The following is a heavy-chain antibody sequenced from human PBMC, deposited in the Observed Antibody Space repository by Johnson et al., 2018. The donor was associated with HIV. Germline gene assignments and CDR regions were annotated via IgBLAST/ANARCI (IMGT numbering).Heavy chain of an antibody. CDR3: ARDGSNFGAFDI. CDR1: GFTFSGYW. V-gene: IGHV3-7*01. J-gene: IGHJ3*02. D-gene: IGHD1-1*01. Sequence: VQLVESGGGLVRPGESLRLSCVASGFTFSGYWMTWVRQAPGKGLEWVANIKQGGSEKYYVDSVQGRFTISRDNAKKSLYLQMNSLRAEDTAVYYCARDGSNFGAFDIWGQGTMVTVSS. CDR2: IKQGGSEK.